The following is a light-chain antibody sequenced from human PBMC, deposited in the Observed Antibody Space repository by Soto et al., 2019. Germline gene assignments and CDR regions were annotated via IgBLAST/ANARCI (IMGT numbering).Light chain of an antibody. CDR2: GAS. CDR3: QQYDSSPWS. J-gene: IGKJ1*01. Sequence: ESVLTQSPGTLSLSPGERATLSCRASQSVSSSFLAWYQLKPGQAPRLLIYGASSRATGIPDRFSGSGSGTDFPLTISRLAPEDFAVYYRQQYDSSPWSFGQGTKVEIK. CDR1: QSVSSSF. V-gene: IGKV3-20*01.